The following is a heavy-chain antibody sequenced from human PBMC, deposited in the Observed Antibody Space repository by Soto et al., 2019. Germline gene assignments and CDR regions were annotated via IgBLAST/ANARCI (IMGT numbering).Heavy chain of an antibody. CDR3: AGIASFRGIDV. Sequence: SQTLSLPCAISGDSVSSDSGVWIWIRQSPSRGLEWLGRTYYRSKWYNDYAVSVKSRITINPDTSKNQFSLQLDSVIPDDTAVYYCAGIASFRGIDVWGQGTPVTVSS. D-gene: IGHD2-21*01. J-gene: IGHJ6*02. CDR2: TYYRSKWYN. V-gene: IGHV6-1*01. CDR1: GDSVSSDSGV.